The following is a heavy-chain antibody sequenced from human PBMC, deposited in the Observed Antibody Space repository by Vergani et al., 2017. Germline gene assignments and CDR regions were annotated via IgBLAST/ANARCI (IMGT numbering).Heavy chain of an antibody. J-gene: IGHJ3*02. CDR1: GFTFSDYY. V-gene: IGHV3-11*01. D-gene: IGHD3-10*01. Sequence: QVQLVESGGGLVKPGGSLRLSCAASGFTFSDYYMSWIRQAPGKGLEWVSYISSSGSTIYYADPVKGRFTISRDNAKNSLYLQMNSLRAEDTAVYCCARDMPLLWFGELSHAFDIWGQGTMVTVSS. CDR3: ARDMPLLWFGELSHAFDI. CDR2: ISSSGSTI.